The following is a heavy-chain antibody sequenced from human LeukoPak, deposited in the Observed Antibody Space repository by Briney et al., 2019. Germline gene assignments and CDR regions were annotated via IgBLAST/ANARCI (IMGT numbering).Heavy chain of an antibody. CDR2: ISGSGGST. Sequence: GGSPRLSCAASGFPFSSYAMSWVRQAPGKGLEWVSAISGSGGSTYYADSVKGRFTISRDNSKNTLYLQMNSLRAEDTAVYYCAKKRTYYFDYWGQGTLVTVSS. CDR3: AKKRTYYFDY. J-gene: IGHJ4*02. CDR1: GFPFSSYA. V-gene: IGHV3-23*01.